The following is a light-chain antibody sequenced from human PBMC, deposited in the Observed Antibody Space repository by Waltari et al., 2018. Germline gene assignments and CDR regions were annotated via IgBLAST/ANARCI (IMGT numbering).Light chain of an antibody. CDR2: WAS. J-gene: IGKJ4*01. Sequence: DIVMTQSPDSLAVSVGERATITCTSSQSVLCKSSDESCVAWLQQKPGQPPKVLIYWASTRESGVPDRFSGSGSGTDFTLTISSLQAEDVAVYYCQQYSSAPLTFGGGTKVEI. V-gene: IGKV4-1*01. CDR3: QQYSSAPLT. CDR1: QSVLCKSSDESC.